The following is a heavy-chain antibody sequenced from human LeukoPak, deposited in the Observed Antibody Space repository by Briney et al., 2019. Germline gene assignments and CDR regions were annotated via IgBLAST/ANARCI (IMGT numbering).Heavy chain of an antibody. J-gene: IGHJ4*02. D-gene: IGHD6-13*01. CDR1: GYTFTSYG. CDR2: ISAYNGNT. Sequence: ASVKVSCKASGYTFTSYGISWVRQAPGQGLEWMGWISAYNGNTKYAQKLQGRVTLTIDTSTSTAYMELRSLRFDDTAVYYCAREDTAAGQTHWGRGTLVTVSS. CDR3: AREDTAAGQTH. V-gene: IGHV1-18*01.